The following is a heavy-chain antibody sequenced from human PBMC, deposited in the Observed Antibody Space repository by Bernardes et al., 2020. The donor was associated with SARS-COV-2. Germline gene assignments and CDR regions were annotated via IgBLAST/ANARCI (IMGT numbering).Heavy chain of an antibody. CDR1: GFTVSSNY. D-gene: IGHD2-2*01. Sequence: GGSLRLSCAASGFTVSSNYMSWVRQTPGKGLEWVAVIYSGGNTYYADSVKGRFTVSRDNSENTLNLQMNNLRTEDAAVYYCARGVVDSFNYVYYMDVWGKGTTVTVSS. CDR3: ARGVVDSFNYVYYMDV. J-gene: IGHJ6*03. CDR2: IYSGGNT. V-gene: IGHV3-66*02.